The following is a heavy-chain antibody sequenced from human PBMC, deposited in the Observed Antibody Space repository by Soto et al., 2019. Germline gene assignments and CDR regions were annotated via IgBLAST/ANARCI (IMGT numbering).Heavy chain of an antibody. D-gene: IGHD1-26*01. V-gene: IGHV4-59*01. CDR1: GGSISSYY. CDR3: ARWEGWFDP. CDR2: MYNTGST. J-gene: IGHJ5*02. Sequence: SETLSLTCAVSGGSISSYYWSWIRQPPGKGLEWIGYMYNTGSTVYNPSLKSRVTISVDTSKNQFSLKLNAVTAADTAVYYCARWEGWFDPWGQGTLVTVSS.